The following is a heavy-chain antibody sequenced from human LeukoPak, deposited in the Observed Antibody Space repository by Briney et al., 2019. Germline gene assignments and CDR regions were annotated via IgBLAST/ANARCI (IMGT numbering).Heavy chain of an antibody. V-gene: IGHV4-34*01. Sequence: SETLSLTCAVYGGSFSGYYWSWIRQPPGKGLEWIGEINHSGSTNYNPSLKSRVTTSVDTSKNQFSLKLSSVTAADTAVYYCAREPIGYCTNGVCYTFDYWGQGTLVTVSS. D-gene: IGHD2-8*01. J-gene: IGHJ4*02. CDR1: GGSFSGYY. CDR2: INHSGST. CDR3: AREPIGYCTNGVCYTFDY.